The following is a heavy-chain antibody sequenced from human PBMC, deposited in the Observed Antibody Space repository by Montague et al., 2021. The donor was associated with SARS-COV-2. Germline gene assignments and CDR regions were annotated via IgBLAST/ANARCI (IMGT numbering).Heavy chain of an antibody. Sequence: SETLSLTCTVSHYSITYAYYWGWVRQPPGKGLEWIGNIWHGGSTYYNPSLKSRVTISVDTAKNQFSLKLTSVTTAGTAVHYFTRTSQYCDTTSCDLPNAMDVWGQGTTVTVSS. CDR3: TRTSQYCDTTSCDLPNAMDV. D-gene: IGHD2/OR15-2a*01. CDR1: HYSITYAYY. V-gene: IGHV4-38-2*02. J-gene: IGHJ6*02. CDR2: IWHGGST.